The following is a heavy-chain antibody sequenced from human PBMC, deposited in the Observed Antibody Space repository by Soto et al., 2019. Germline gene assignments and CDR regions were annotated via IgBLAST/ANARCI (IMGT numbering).Heavy chain of an antibody. D-gene: IGHD6-6*01. J-gene: IGHJ3*02. V-gene: IGHV3-7*05. Sequence: EVQLVESGGGLVQPGGSLRLSCAASGFTFNACWMTWVRQTPGKGLEWVANINRDGTEKNYLDSVKGRFTVSRDNAKNSLHLQMYSLRAEDTAVYYCVRDRTEYGSYGSSYYDVFDIWGQGTKVTVSS. CDR2: INRDGTEK. CDR3: VRDRTEYGSYGSSYYDVFDI. CDR1: GFTFNACW.